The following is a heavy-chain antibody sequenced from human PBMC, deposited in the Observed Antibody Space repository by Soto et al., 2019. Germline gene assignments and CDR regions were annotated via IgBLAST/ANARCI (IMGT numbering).Heavy chain of an antibody. D-gene: IGHD1-1*01. CDR2: ISSSSSYI. CDR1: GFTFSSYS. Sequence: GSLRLSCAASGFTFSSYSMNWVRQAPGKGLEWVSSISSSSSYIYYADSVKGRFTISRDNAKNSLYLQMNSLRAEDTAVYYCARDRERNDAFDIWGQGTMVTVSS. CDR3: ARDRERNDAFDI. V-gene: IGHV3-21*01. J-gene: IGHJ3*02.